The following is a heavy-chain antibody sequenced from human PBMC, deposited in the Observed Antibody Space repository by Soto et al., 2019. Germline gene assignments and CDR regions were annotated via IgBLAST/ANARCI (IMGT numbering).Heavy chain of an antibody. Sequence: SETLSLTCTVSGDSITSGAYYWTWVRQHPVKGLEWIGRIYYTGSTYYNPSLKCRLNISLDTSKNQFTLQLESMTAADTARYSCARGSRFDPWGQGTLVTVSS. CDR1: GDSITSGAYY. D-gene: IGHD1-26*01. J-gene: IGHJ5*02. CDR2: IYYTGST. V-gene: IGHV4-31*03. CDR3: ARGSRFDP.